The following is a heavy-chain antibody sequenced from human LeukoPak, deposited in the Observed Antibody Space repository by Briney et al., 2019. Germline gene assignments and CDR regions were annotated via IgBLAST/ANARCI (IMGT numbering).Heavy chain of an antibody. D-gene: IGHD5-24*01. V-gene: IGHV4-59*01. CDR2: VYGSGST. CDR3: ARGGDGYKISLFDY. J-gene: IGHJ4*02. Sequence: SETLSLTCTVSGDFISGYYWSWIRQPPGKGLEWIGYVYGSGSTRYHFSLKSRVTISVDTSKNQFSLKLSSVTAADTAVYYCARGGDGYKISLFDYWGQGTLVTVSS. CDR1: GDFISGYY.